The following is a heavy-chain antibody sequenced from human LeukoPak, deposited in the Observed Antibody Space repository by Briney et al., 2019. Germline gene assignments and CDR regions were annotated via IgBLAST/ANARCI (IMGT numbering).Heavy chain of an antibody. V-gene: IGHV3-21*01. J-gene: IGHJ4*02. CDR1: GFTFGSYS. CDR3: ARESGYSYGYGIDY. Sequence: GGSLRLSCAASGFTFGSYSMNWVRQAPGKGLEWVSSISSSSSYIYYADSVKGRFTISRDNAKNSLYLQMNSLRAEDTAVYYCARESGYSYGYGIDYWGQGTLVTVSS. D-gene: IGHD5-18*01. CDR2: ISSSSSYI.